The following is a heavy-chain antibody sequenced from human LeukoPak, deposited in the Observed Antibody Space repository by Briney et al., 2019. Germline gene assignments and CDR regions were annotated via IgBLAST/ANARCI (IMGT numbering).Heavy chain of an antibody. CDR2: IFYSGST. CDR3: AKFYYDSSGYNWFDP. D-gene: IGHD3-22*01. Sequence: PSETLSLTCTVSSGSISTSNYYWGWVRQPPGKALEWIGNIFYSGSTYYSPSLKSRVTISLDTSKNQFSLKLTSVTAADTAVYYCAKFYYDSSGYNWFDPWGQGTLVTVSS. J-gene: IGHJ5*02. CDR1: SGSISTSNYY. V-gene: IGHV4-39*07.